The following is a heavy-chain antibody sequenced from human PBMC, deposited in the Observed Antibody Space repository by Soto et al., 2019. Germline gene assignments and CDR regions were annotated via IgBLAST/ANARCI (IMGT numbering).Heavy chain of an antibody. Sequence: ASVKVSCKASGYTFTNYGISWVRQAPGQGLEWVGWINTYNGNTNHAQKLQGRVTMTTDTSTSTAYMELRSLRPDDTAVYYCARDRQWLGGDYWGQGTLVTVSS. CDR3: ARDRQWLGGDY. V-gene: IGHV1-18*01. CDR2: INTYNGNT. J-gene: IGHJ4*02. CDR1: GYTFTNYG. D-gene: IGHD6-19*01.